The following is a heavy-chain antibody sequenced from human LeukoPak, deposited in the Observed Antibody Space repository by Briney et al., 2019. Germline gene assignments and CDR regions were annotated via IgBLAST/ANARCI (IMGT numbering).Heavy chain of an antibody. CDR2: ISYGGSNK. J-gene: IGHJ4*02. Sequence: GGSLRLSCAASGFTFSSYAMHWVRQAPGKGLECVAVISYGGSNKYYADSVKGRFTISRDSSKNTLYLQMNSLRAEDTAVYYCARGVAYMGWLQLYYFDYWGQGTLVTVSS. V-gene: IGHV3-30-3*01. CDR3: ARGVAYMGWLQLYYFDY. D-gene: IGHD5-24*01. CDR1: GFTFSSYA.